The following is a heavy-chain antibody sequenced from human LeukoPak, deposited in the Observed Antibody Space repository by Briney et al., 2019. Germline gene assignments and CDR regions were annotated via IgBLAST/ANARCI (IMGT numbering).Heavy chain of an antibody. D-gene: IGHD3-16*01. V-gene: IGHV3-21*01. CDR2: ISPDSRSI. CDR3: AASPPGGPVDY. Sequence: GESLRLSCAASGFTFSSYSVNWVRQTPGKGLEWVSIISPDSRSIGYAESVRGRFTISRDNAKNSLYLQMNSLRAEDTAVYFCAASPPGGPVDYWGQGALVSVSS. CDR1: GFTFSSYS. J-gene: IGHJ4*02.